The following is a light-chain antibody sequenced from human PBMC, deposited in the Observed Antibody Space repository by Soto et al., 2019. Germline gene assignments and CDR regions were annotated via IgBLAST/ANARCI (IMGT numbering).Light chain of an antibody. J-gene: IGLJ2*01. Sequence: QSVLTQPPSASGSPGQSVTISCTGTSSDVGASNYVSWYQHHPGKAPKLMIYDVIKRPSGVPDRFSGSKSGYTASLTVSGLQTEDEADYYCCSYAGGNRLVFGGGTKLTVL. CDR1: SSDVGASNY. V-gene: IGLV2-8*01. CDR3: CSYAGGNRLV. CDR2: DVI.